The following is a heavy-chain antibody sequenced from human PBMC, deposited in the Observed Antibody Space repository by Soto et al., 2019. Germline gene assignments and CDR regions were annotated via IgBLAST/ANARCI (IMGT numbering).Heavy chain of an antibody. D-gene: IGHD1-26*01. CDR2: ARNKVNGYTT. J-gene: IGHJ4*02. CDR1: GFTFSDHY. V-gene: IGHV3-72*01. CDR3: PRLVGRSFDL. Sequence: GGSLRLSCAASGFTFSDHYMDWVRQAPGEGLEWVGRARNKVNGYTTAYAASVKGRFTISRDDSKNSLYLQMNGLKTEDTAVYFCPRLVGRSFDLWGQGPLVTVSS.